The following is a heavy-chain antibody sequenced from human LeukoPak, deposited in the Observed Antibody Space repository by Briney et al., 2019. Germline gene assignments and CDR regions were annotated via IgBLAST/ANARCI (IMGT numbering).Heavy chain of an antibody. D-gene: IGHD2-15*01. Sequence: SQTLSLTCALSGDSFSSKSAAWNWLRQSPSRGLEWLGRTYYRSKLKNDYAVSVKSRITINPDTSKNHFSLQLNSVTPGDTAVYYCARVVGGSPDYWGQGTLVTVSS. J-gene: IGHJ4*02. V-gene: IGHV6-1*01. CDR3: ARVVGGSPDY. CDR2: TYYRSKLKN. CDR1: GDSFSSKSAA.